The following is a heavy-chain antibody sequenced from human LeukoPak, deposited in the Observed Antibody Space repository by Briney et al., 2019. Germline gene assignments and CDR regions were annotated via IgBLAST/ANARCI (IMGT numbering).Heavy chain of an antibody. CDR3: AITPNYFDRSGYYYLRGYFNY. CDR2: ISDSGGTT. D-gene: IGHD3-22*01. Sequence: HPGGSLRLSCAASGFTFSNYAMTWVRQAPGKGLEWVSGISDSGGTTYYADSVKGRFTISRDNSKNTLYLQMNSPRAEDTAVYYCAITPNYFDRSGYYYLRGYFNYWGQGTLVTVSS. V-gene: IGHV3-23*01. CDR1: GFTFSNYA. J-gene: IGHJ4*02.